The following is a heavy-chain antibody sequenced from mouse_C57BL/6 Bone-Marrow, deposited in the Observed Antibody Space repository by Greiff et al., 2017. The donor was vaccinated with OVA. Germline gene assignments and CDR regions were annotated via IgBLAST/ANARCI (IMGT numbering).Heavy chain of an antibody. J-gene: IGHJ1*03. D-gene: IGHD2-3*01. Sequence: QVQLKESGAELARPGASVKLSCKASGYTFTSYGISWVKQRTGQGLEWIGEIYPRSGNTYYNEKFKGKATLTADKSSSTAYMELRSLTSEDSAVYFCAREGWLLRLWYFDVWGTGTTVTVSS. V-gene: IGHV1-81*01. CDR3: AREGWLLRLWYFDV. CDR2: IYPRSGNT. CDR1: GYTFTSYG.